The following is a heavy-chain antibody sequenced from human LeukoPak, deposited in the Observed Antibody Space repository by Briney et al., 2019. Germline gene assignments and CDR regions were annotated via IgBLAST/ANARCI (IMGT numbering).Heavy chain of an antibody. CDR1: GFTFSGYS. CDR2: ISSSSSYI. D-gene: IGHD3-22*01. CDR3: ARVRHYDSSGPGY. J-gene: IGHJ4*02. Sequence: GGSLRLSCAASGFTFSGYSMNWVRQAPGKGLEWVSSISSSSSYIYYADSVKGRFTISRDNAKNSLYLQMNSLRAEDTAVYYCARVRHYDSSGPGYWGQGTLVTVSS. V-gene: IGHV3-21*01.